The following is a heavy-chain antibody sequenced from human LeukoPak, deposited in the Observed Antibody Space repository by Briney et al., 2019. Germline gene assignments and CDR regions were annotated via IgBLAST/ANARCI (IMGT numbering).Heavy chain of an antibody. CDR1: GGPFSGYY. V-gene: IGHV4-34*01. CDR2: INHSGST. CDR3: ARGQGQQLGYFDY. J-gene: IGHJ4*02. D-gene: IGHD6-13*01. Sequence: KPSETLSLTCAVYGGPFSGYYWSWIRQPPGKGLEWIGEINHSGSTNYNPSLKSRVTISVDTSKNQFSLKLSSVTAADTAVYYCARGQGQQLGYFDYWGQGTLVTVSS.